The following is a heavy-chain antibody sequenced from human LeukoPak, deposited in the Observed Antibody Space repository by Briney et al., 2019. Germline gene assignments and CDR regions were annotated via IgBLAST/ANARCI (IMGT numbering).Heavy chain of an antibody. CDR3: ATDLGDGRDI. CDR2: FDPEDGET. V-gene: IGHV1-24*01. CDR1: GGTFSSYA. Sequence: GASVKVSCEASGGTFSSYAISWVRQAPGKGLEWMGGFDPEDGETIYVQKFQGRVTMTEDTSTDTAYMELSSLRSEDTAVYYCATDLGDGRDIWGQGTMVTVSS. J-gene: IGHJ3*02.